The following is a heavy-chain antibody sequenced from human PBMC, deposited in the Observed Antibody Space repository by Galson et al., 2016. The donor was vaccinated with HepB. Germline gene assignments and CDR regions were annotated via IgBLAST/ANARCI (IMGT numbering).Heavy chain of an antibody. CDR3: ACGRWDPPLFDH. CDR2: TFWDADK. Sequence: ALVKPTQTLTLTCSFSGFSLSTTGVGVGWFRQPPGKAPEWLALTFWDADKRYNPFLKTRLTITKDPPKNQVVLTMTNMDPVDTATYYCACGRWDPPLFDHWGQGTLVTVSS. D-gene: IGHD1-26*01. J-gene: IGHJ4*02. CDR1: GFSLSTTGVG. V-gene: IGHV2-5*02.